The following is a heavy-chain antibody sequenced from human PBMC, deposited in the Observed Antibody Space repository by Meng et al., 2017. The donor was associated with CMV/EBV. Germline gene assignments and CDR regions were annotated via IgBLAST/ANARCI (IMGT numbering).Heavy chain of an antibody. CDR1: GFTFSSYW. V-gene: IGHV3-7*01. J-gene: IGHJ3*02. CDR2: IKQDGSEK. CDR3: ARALRFLESYDAFDI. D-gene: IGHD3-3*01. Sequence: ESLKISCAASGFTFSSYWMSWVRQAPGKGLEWVANIKQDGSEKYYVDSVKGRFTISRDNAKNSLYLQMNSLRAEDTAVYYCARALRFLESYDAFDIWGQGTMVTVSS.